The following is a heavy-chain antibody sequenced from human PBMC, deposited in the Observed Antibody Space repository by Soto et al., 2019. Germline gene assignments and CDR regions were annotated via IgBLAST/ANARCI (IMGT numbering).Heavy chain of an antibody. J-gene: IGHJ5*02. V-gene: IGHV4-30-4*01. CDR1: GGSISSGDYY. CDR2: IYYGGST. CDR3: ARGSQSPYYYDSSGYYYWFDP. Sequence: SETLSLTCTVSGGSISSGDYYWSWIRQPPGKGLEWIGYIYYGGSTYYNPSLKSRVTISVDTSKNQFSLKLSSVTAADTAVYYCARGSQSPYYYDSSGYYYWFDPWGQGTLVTVSS. D-gene: IGHD3-22*01.